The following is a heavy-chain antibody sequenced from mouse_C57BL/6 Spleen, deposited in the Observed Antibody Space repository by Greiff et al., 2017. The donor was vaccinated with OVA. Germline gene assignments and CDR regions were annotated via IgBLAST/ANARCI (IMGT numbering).Heavy chain of an antibody. CDR1: GYTFTSYW. D-gene: IGHD2-3*01. CDR3: ARADGYYYAMDY. CDR2: IYPSDSET. V-gene: IGHV1-61*01. Sequence: VQLQQPGAELVRPGSSVKLSCKASGYTFTSYWMDWVKQRPGQGLEWIGSIYPSDSETHYNQKFKDKATLTVDKSSSTAYMQLSSLTSEDSAVYYCARADGYYYAMDYWGQGTSVTVSS. J-gene: IGHJ4*01.